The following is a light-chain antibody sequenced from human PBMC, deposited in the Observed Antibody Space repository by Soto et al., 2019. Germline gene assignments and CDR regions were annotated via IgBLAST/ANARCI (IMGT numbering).Light chain of an antibody. CDR1: QDIRHA. CDR3: LQHADYPFT. Sequence: DIQMTQSPSSLSSSVGDRVTITCRACQDIRHALGWYQQKPGKFPKRLIYSSSSWQNGVPSSFSGSGSETVFTLTISSLQPYDFATYFCLQHADYPFTFGQGTRLQI. J-gene: IGKJ2*01. V-gene: IGKV1-17*01. CDR2: SSS.